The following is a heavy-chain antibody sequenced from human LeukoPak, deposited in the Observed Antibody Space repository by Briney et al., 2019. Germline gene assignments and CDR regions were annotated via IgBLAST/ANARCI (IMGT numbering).Heavy chain of an antibody. V-gene: IGHV4-38-2*02. J-gene: IGHJ4*02. CDR3: ARGPRGHTGDFDY. D-gene: IGHD3-16*01. Sequence: SETLSLTCTVSGYSISSGYYWGWIRQPPGKGLEWIGSIYHSGSTYYNPSLKSRVTISVDTSKNQFSLKLSSVTAADTAVYYCARGPRGHTGDFDYWGQGTLVTVSS. CDR1: GYSISSGYY. CDR2: IYHSGST.